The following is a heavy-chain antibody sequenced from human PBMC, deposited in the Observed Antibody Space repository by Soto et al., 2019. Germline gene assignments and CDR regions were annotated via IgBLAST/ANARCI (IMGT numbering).Heavy chain of an antibody. CDR3: ARVRSSSWYTSFDY. CDR1: GGSFSGYY. CDR2: INHSGST. D-gene: IGHD6-13*01. V-gene: IGHV4-34*01. J-gene: IGHJ4*02. Sequence: SETLSLTCAVYGGSFSGYYWSWIRQPPGKGLEWIGEINHSGSTNYNPSLKSRVTISVDTSKNQFSLKLSSVTAADTAVYYCARVRSSSWYTSFDYWGQGTLVTVS.